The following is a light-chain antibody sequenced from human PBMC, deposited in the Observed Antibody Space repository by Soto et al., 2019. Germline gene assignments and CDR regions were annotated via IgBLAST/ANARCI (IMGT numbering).Light chain of an antibody. CDR1: PTISNY. CDR3: QQSYSSPFT. CDR2: GAT. V-gene: IGKV1-39*01. J-gene: IGKJ3*01. Sequence: DIQMTQSPSSLSASVGDRVTIICRASPTISNYLNWYQQKPGKAPKVLIYGATRLQSGVPSRFSGSGVGTDFTLTISSLQPEDFATYYCQQSYSSPFTCGPGTKVEIK.